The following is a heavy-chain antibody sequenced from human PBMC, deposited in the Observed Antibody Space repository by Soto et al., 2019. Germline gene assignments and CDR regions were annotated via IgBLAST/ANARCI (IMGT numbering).Heavy chain of an antibody. J-gene: IGHJ3*02. CDR3: ARENPFDI. CDR2: ISGSGGST. CDR1: AFTFSNYA. Sequence: EVQLLESGGGLVQPGGSLRLSCAASAFTFSNYAMNWVRQAPGRGLEWVSAISGSGGSTLYADSVKGRFTISRDHSKNTLDLQMSSLRGEDTAIYSCARENPFDIWGQGTMVTVSS. V-gene: IGHV3-23*01.